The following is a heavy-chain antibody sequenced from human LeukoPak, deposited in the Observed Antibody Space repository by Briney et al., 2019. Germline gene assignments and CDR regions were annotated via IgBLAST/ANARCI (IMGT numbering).Heavy chain of an antibody. V-gene: IGHV1-24*01. Sequence: ASVKVSCKVSGYTLTELSMHWVRQAPGKGLEWMGGFDPEDGETIYAQKFQGRVTMTEDTSTDTAYMELSSLRSGDTAVYYCATGPGSHDAFDIWGQGTMVTVSS. CDR3: ATGPGSHDAFDI. CDR2: FDPEDGET. J-gene: IGHJ3*02. CDR1: GYTLTELS. D-gene: IGHD3-10*01.